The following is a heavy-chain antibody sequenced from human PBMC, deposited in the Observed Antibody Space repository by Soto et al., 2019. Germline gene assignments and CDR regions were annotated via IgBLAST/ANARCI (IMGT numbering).Heavy chain of an antibody. J-gene: IGHJ4*02. Sequence: GGSLRLSCAASGFIFSTAWMSWVRQAPGKGLEWVSVIYGGGSTYYADSVKGRFTISRDNSKNTLYLQMNSLRAEDTAVYYCARRSNPLYYDSSGYFSFDYWGQGTLVTVSS. CDR2: IYGGGST. V-gene: IGHV3-66*01. CDR3: ARRSNPLYYDSSGYFSFDY. CDR1: GFIFSTAW. D-gene: IGHD3-22*01.